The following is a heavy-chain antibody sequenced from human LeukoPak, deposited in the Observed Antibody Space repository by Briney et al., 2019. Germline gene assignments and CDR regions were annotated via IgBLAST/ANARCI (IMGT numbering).Heavy chain of an antibody. V-gene: IGHV1-46*01. CDR3: ARDRSSGWYPLDY. D-gene: IGHD6-13*01. CDR2: INPSGGST. J-gene: IGHJ4*02. CDR1: GYIFTNYY. Sequence: ASVKVSCKASGYIFTNYYMHWVRQAPGQGLEWIGIINPSGGSTSYAQKFQGRVTMTTDSPTSTVYLELSSLRSEDTAMYYCARDRSSGWYPLDYWGQGTLVTVSS.